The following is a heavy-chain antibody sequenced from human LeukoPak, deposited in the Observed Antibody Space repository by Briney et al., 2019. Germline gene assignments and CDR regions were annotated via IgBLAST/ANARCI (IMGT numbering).Heavy chain of an antibody. J-gene: IGHJ4*02. Sequence: PSETLSLTCTVSGVSISSYYWSWIRQPPGKGLEWMGYIYYSGSTNYNPSLKSRVTISVDTSKNQFSLKLSSVTAADTAVYYCARGPYCGGDCYSLDYWGQGTLVTVSS. V-gene: IGHV4-59*01. CDR1: GVSISSYY. D-gene: IGHD2-21*02. CDR2: IYYSGST. CDR3: ARGPYCGGDCYSLDY.